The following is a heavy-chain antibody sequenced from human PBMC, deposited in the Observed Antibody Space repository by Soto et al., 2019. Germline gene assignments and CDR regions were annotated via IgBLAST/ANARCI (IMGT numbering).Heavy chain of an antibody. J-gene: IGHJ6*02. Sequence: ASVKVSCKASGGTFSSYAISWVRQAPGQGLEWMGGIIPIFGTANYAQKFQGRVTITADESTSTAYMELSSLRSEDTAVYYCARVGARRVVSYYYYGMDVWGQGTTVTVSS. CDR3: ARVGARRVVSYYYYGMDV. CDR2: IIPIFGTA. D-gene: IGHD3-3*01. V-gene: IGHV1-69*13. CDR1: GGTFSSYA.